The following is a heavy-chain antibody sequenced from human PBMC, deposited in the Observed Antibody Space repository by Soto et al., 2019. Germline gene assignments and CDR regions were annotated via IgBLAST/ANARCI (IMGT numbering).Heavy chain of an antibody. D-gene: IGHD5-12*01. Sequence: ASVKVSCKASGYTFTSYAMHWVCQAPGQMLEWMGWINAGNGNTKYSQKFQGRVTITRDTSASTAYMELSSLRSEDTAVYYCARDVAYYYGMEVWGQGTTVPVSS. CDR3: ARDVAYYYGMEV. CDR2: INAGNGNT. V-gene: IGHV1-3*01. CDR1: GYTFTSYA. J-gene: IGHJ6*02.